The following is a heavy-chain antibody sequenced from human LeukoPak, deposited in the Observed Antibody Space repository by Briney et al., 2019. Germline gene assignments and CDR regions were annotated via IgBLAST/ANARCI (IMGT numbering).Heavy chain of an antibody. V-gene: IGHV5-51*01. CDR2: IYPGDSDT. Sequence: HGESLKISCKGSGYSFTSYWIGWVRQMPGKGLEWMGIIYPGDSDTRYSPSFQGQVTISADKSSSTAYLQWSSLKASDTAMYYCASLHYGSGSYYRRESKLGYYFDYWGQGTLVTVSS. CDR1: GYSFTSYW. J-gene: IGHJ4*02. CDR3: ASLHYGSGSYYRRESKLGYYFDY. D-gene: IGHD3-10*01.